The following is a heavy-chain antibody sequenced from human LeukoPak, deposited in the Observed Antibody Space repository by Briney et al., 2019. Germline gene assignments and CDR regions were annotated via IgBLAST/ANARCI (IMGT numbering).Heavy chain of an antibody. CDR2: ISYDGSNK. CDR3: ARNAKYYDFWSGYSSMGV. CDR1: GFTFSSYA. J-gene: IGHJ6*02. Sequence: GSLRLSCAASGFTFSSYAMHWVRQAPGKGLEWVAVISYDGSNKYYADSVKGRFTISRDNSKNTLYLQMNSLRAEDTAVYYCARNAKYYDFWSGYSSMGVWGQGTTVTVSS. V-gene: IGHV3-30-3*01. D-gene: IGHD3-3*01.